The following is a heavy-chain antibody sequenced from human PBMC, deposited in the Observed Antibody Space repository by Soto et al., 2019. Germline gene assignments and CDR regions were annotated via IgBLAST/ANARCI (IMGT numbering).Heavy chain of an antibody. V-gene: IGHV3-30*03. D-gene: IGHD3-22*01. J-gene: IGHJ4*02. CDR2: ISYDGSNK. CDR3: ARGLYYYDTGGYYF. CDR1: GFTFSSYG. Sequence: PGESLKISCAASGFTFSSYGMHWVRQAPGKGLEWVAVISYDGSNKYYADSVKGRFTISRDNAKNSLYLQMNSLRDEDTAVYYCARGLYYYDTGGYYFGGQGTLVTVSS.